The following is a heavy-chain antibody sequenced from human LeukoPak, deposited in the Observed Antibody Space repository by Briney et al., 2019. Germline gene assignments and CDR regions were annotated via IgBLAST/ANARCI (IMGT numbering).Heavy chain of an antibody. V-gene: IGHV3-23*01. J-gene: IGHJ3*02. CDR3: ARANLYGDDAFDI. CDR1: GFTFSSYA. D-gene: IGHD4-17*01. Sequence: GGSLRLSCAASGFTFSSYAMGWVRQAPGKGLEWVSTISGSGGSTYYADSVKGRFTISRDNSKNTLYLQMNSLRADDTAVYYCARANLYGDDAFDIWGQGTMVTVSS. CDR2: ISGSGGST.